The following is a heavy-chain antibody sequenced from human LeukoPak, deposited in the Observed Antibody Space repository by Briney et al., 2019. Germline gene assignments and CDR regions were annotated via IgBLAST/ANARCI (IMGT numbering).Heavy chain of an antibody. J-gene: IGHJ3*02. V-gene: IGHV5-51*01. CDR2: IYPDDSDI. CDR1: GDRPIEYW. CDR3: ARHTSEMDRALVQDAIDS. D-gene: IGHD5-18*01. Sequence: GESLNISCKVSGDRPIEYWIGSGPQMPGKGLECMGIIYPDDSDIRYSPSFQGQVTISADKSVSTAYLQWSSLQTSATATDHYARHTSEMDRALVQDAIDSWGQGTTVTVSS.